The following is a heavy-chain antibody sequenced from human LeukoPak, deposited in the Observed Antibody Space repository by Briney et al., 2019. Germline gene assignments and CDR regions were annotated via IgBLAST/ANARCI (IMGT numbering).Heavy chain of an antibody. V-gene: IGHV3-11*04. D-gene: IGHD2-15*01. CDR3: ARDHPYCSSGSCYSGYYYDSSGPIDY. Sequence: GGSLRLSCAASGFTFSDYYMSWIRQAPGKGLEWVSYISSSGSTIYYADSVKGRFTISRDNAKNSLYLQMNSLRAEDTAVYYCARDHPYCSSGSCYSGYYYDSSGPIDYWGQGTLVTVSS. CDR2: ISSSGSTI. CDR1: GFTFSDYY. J-gene: IGHJ4*02.